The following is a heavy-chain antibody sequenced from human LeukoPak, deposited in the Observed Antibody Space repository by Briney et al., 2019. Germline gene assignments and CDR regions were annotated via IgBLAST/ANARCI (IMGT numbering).Heavy chain of an antibody. J-gene: IGHJ4*02. CDR3: TGGVESGNYLHY. Sequence: GGSLRLSCAASGFTFSNAKMSWVRQAPGKGLKWVGRIKSKTDGGTTDYAAPVKGRFTISRDDSKNTLYLQMITLETEDTAVYYCTGGVESGNYLHYWGQGTLVTVSS. CDR1: GFTFSNAK. D-gene: IGHD3-3*01. CDR2: IKSKTDGGTT. V-gene: IGHV3-15*01.